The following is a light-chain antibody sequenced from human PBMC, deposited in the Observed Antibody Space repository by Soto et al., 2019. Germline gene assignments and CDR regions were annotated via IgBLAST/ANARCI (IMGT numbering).Light chain of an antibody. V-gene: IGKV1-5*01. Sequence: DIQMTQSPSTLSASVGDRVTITCRASQSISSWLAWYQQKPGKAPKLLIYDASSLESGVPSRFSGSGSGTEFTLTISSLRPDDFATYYCQHYSGDRATFGQGTKVDNK. CDR2: DAS. CDR1: QSISSW. CDR3: QHYSGDRAT. J-gene: IGKJ1*01.